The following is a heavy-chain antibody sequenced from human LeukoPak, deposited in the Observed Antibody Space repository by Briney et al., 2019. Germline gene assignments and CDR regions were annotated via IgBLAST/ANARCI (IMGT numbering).Heavy chain of an antibody. D-gene: IGHD2-2*01. J-gene: IGHJ5*02. V-gene: IGHV3-23*01. Sequence: PGGSLRLSCAASGFTFSSYAMSWVRQAPGKGLEWVSAISGSGGSTYYADSVKGRFTISRDNSKNTLYLQMNSLRAEDTAVYYCAKDEQPQVVPAWECWFDPWCWGTLVIVSS. CDR3: AKDEQPQVVPAWECWFDP. CDR2: ISGSGGST. CDR1: GFTFSSYA.